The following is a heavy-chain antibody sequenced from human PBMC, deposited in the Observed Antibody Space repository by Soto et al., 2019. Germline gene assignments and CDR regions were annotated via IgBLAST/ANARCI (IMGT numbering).Heavy chain of an antibody. Sequence: PSETLSLTCTVSDGSISSSTYYWAWIRQPPGEGLEWIGSIYYSGGTNYNPSLKSRVTISVDTSKNQFSLKLNSVTAADTAVYYCARRPATAFYYFDYWGQGTLVTVSA. CDR1: DGSISSSTYY. D-gene: IGHD2-21*02. V-gene: IGHV4-39*07. CDR2: IYYSGGT. CDR3: ARRPATAFYYFDY. J-gene: IGHJ4*02.